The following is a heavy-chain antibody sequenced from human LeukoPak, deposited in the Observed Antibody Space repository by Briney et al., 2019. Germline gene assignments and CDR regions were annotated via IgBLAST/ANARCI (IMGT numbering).Heavy chain of an antibody. J-gene: IGHJ4*02. D-gene: IGHD3-10*01. Sequence: GGSVRLSCAASRFTFSTYWMHWVRQAPGKGLVWVSRINSDGSSTSYADSVKGRFTISRDNAKNTLYLQMNSLRVEDTAVYYCAREWSGFGELPDYWGQGTLVTVSS. CDR2: INSDGSST. CDR1: RFTFSTYW. V-gene: IGHV3-74*01. CDR3: AREWSGFGELPDY.